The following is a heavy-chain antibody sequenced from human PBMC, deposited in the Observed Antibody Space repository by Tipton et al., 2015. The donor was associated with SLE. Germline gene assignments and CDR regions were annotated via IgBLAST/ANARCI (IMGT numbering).Heavy chain of an antibody. CDR1: GGSISISNYY. Sequence: TLSLTCPVSGGSISISNYYWSWIRQPPGKGLEWIGYIYYSGSTNYNPSLKSRVTISVDTSKNQFSLKLSSVTAADTAVYYCAREAWGHAFDIWGQGTMVTVSS. D-gene: IGHD2-21*01. J-gene: IGHJ3*02. CDR3: AREAWGHAFDI. CDR2: IYYSGST. V-gene: IGHV4-61*01.